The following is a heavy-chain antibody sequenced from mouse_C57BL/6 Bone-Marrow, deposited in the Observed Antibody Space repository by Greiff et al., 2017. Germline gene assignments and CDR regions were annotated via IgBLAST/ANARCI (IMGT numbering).Heavy chain of an antibody. V-gene: IGHV5-6*01. J-gene: IGHJ4*01. CDR3: ARRDYSYAMDY. CDR2: ISSGGSYT. Sequence: EVQLQESGGDLVKPGGSLKLSCAASGFTFSSYGMSWVRQTPDKRLEWVATISSGGSYTYYPDSVKGRFTISRDNAKNTLYLQMSSLKSEDTAMYYCARRDYSYAMDYWGQGTSVTVSS. CDR1: GFTFSSYG. D-gene: IGHD1-1*01.